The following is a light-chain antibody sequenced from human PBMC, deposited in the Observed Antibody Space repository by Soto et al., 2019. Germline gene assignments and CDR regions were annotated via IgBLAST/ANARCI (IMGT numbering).Light chain of an antibody. CDR3: EELNCYALT. V-gene: IGKV3-11*01. CDR1: QSVGSS. J-gene: IGKJ4*01. Sequence: LSLYPGEGATLSCRASQSVGSSLSWYQQKPGQAPRLLIYGASTRATGIPARFSGSGSGTDFTLTIRSLQPEDFAPYFCEELNCYALTVGGGTKVDI. CDR2: GAS.